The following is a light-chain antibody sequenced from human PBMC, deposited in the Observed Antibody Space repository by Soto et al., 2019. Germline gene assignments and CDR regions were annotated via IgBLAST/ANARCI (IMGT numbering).Light chain of an antibody. CDR1: QSITDNY. CDR2: GAS. CDR3: QQYDRSRSSFT. V-gene: IGKV3-20*01. J-gene: IGKJ3*01. Sequence: EIVLTQSPGTLSLSPGERATLSCRASQSITDNYLAWYQRKPGQAPRLLIYGASSRATDIPDRFSGSGSGTDFTLTISRLEPEDFAVYYCQQYDRSRSSFTFGPGTKVDIK.